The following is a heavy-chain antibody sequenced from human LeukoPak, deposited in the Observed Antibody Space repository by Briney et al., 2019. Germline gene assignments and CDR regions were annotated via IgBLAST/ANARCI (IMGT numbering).Heavy chain of an antibody. D-gene: IGHD4-23*01. CDR1: GFPFSDYY. CDR2: ISSSGDTI. CDR3: ARVRSGYGGNMDYYYYGMDV. V-gene: IGHV3-11*01. J-gene: IGHJ6*02. Sequence: GGSLRLSCAASGFPFSDYYMSWIRQAPGKGLEWASYISSSGDTIYYADSVKGRFTISRDNAKNSVHLQMNSLRAEDTAVYYCARVRSGYGGNMDYYYYGMDVWGQGTTVTVSS.